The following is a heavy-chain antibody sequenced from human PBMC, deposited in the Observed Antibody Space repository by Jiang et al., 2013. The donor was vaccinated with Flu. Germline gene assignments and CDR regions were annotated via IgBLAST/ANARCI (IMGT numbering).Heavy chain of an antibody. CDR2: ISSSGSYT. CDR1: GFTFSDYY. J-gene: IGHJ4*02. D-gene: IGHD2-15*01. V-gene: IGHV3-11*06. Sequence: GLVKPGGSLRLSCANSGFTFSDYYMNWIRQAPGKGLEWVSYISSSGSYTNYADSVKGRFTISRDNAKNSLYLLMNSLRAEDTAVYYCARRYCSGGSCYPMTFDYWGQGTLVTVSS. CDR3: ARRYCSGGSCYPMTFDY.